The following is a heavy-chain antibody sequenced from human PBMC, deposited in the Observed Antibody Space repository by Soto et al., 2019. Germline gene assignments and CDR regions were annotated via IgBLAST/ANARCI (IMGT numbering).Heavy chain of an antibody. Sequence: QVQLVESGGGVVQPGRSRTLSCAASGFTFSSSGMHWVRQGPGKGLEGVAYISHDGSYKYYPDSVKGRFTISRDNSKNTLYLQANRLRAEDTAVYYCAKELGYCTETGCREHFDYWGQGALVTVYS. J-gene: IGHJ4*02. CDR1: GFTFSSSG. CDR2: ISHDGSYK. D-gene: IGHD2-8*02. CDR3: AKELGYCTETGCREHFDY. V-gene: IGHV3-30*18.